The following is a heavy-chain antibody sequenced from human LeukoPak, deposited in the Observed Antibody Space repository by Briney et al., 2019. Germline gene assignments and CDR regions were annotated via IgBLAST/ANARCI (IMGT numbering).Heavy chain of an antibody. CDR2: IIPIFGTA. D-gene: IGHD3-16*01. CDR3: ARSPATRGKYYYYYYMDV. J-gene: IGHJ6*03. CDR1: GGTFSSYA. V-gene: IGHV1-69*05. Sequence: SVKVSCKASGGTFSSYAISWVRQAPGQGLEWMGGIIPIFGTANYAQKFQGRVTITTDESTSTAYMEPSSLRSEDTAVYYCARSPATRGKYYYYYYMDVWGKGTTVTVSS.